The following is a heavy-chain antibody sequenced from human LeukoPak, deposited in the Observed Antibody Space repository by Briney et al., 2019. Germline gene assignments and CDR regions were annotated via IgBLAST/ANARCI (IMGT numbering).Heavy chain of an antibody. CDR3: ARERWHCRVNCYSVYYYALDV. J-gene: IGHJ6*02. CDR1: GYTFTSYT. V-gene: IGHV1-3*01. CDR2: INAGNGNT. D-gene: IGHD2-15*01. Sequence: ASVKVSCKASGYTFTSYTMHWVRQAPGQRLEWVGWINAGNGNTKYSQNFQGRVTVTSDTSAATAYVELNSLTSEDTAVYYCARERWHCRVNCYSVYYYALDVWGQGTTVTVSS.